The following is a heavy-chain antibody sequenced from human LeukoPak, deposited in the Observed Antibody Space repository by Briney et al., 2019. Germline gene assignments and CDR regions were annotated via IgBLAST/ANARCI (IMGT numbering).Heavy chain of an antibody. CDR3: ARVGYCSSTSCYFGDHYYGMDV. J-gene: IGHJ6*02. D-gene: IGHD2-2*01. Sequence: SQTLSLTCTVSGGSISSGGYYWSWIRQHPGKGLEWIGYIYYSGSTYYNPSLKSRVTISVDTSKNQFSLKLSSVTAADTAVYYCARVGYCSSTSCYFGDHYYGMDVWGQGTTVTVSS. CDR2: IYYSGST. CDR1: GGSISSGGYY. V-gene: IGHV4-31*03.